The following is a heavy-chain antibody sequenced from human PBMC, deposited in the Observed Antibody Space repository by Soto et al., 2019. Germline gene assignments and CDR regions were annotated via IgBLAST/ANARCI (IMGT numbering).Heavy chain of an antibody. Sequence: QVQLVESGGGVVQPGRSLRLSCAASGFTFSSYGMHWVRQAPGKGLEWVAVISYDGSNKYYADSVKGRFTISRDNSKNTLYLQMNSLRAEDTAVYYCAKDSGLSHDSSGAFDYWGQGTLVTVSS. CDR2: ISYDGSNK. CDR3: AKDSGLSHDSSGAFDY. J-gene: IGHJ4*02. V-gene: IGHV3-30*18. CDR1: GFTFSSYG. D-gene: IGHD3-22*01.